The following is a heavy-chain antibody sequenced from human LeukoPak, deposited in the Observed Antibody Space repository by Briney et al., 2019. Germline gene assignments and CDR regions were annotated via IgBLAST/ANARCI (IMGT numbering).Heavy chain of an antibody. CDR1: GFTFSSYG. D-gene: IGHD6-13*01. CDR2: ISYDGSNK. CDR3: ARDGGSSWYSGYYYYMDV. V-gene: IGHV3-30*03. Sequence: PGGTLRLSCAASGFTFSSYGMNWVRQAPGKGLEWVAVISYDGSNKYYADSVKGRFTISRDNSKNTLYLQMNSLRAEDTAVYYCARDGGSSWYSGYYYYMDVWGKGTTVTVSS. J-gene: IGHJ6*03.